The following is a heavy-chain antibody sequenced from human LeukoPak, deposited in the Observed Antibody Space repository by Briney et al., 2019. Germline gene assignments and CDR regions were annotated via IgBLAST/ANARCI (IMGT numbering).Heavy chain of an antibody. J-gene: IGHJ5*02. Sequence: GESLKISCKGSGYSFTSYWIAWVRQMPGKGLEWMGIIYPGDSDTRYSPSFQGQVTTSADKSISTAYLQWSSLKASDTAMYYCARHHLPAAIQVGFDPWGQGTLVTVSS. CDR1: GYSFTSYW. V-gene: IGHV5-51*01. D-gene: IGHD2-2*01. CDR3: ARHHLPAAIQVGFDP. CDR2: IYPGDSDT.